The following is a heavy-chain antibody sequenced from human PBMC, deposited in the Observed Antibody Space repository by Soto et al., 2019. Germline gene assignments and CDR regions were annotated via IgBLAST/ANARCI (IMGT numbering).Heavy chain of an antibody. D-gene: IGHD3-10*01. V-gene: IGHV3-74*01. CDR3: AKVLSRSEFLWNCLHY. J-gene: IGHJ4*02. CDR2: ISNDGTGT. CDR1: GFSFSSFF. Sequence: GALRLSCEASGFSFSSFFMHWVRQGPGKGLEWVSRISNDGTGTTYADSVKGRFTISRDNSKKTLYLQMNSLRPEDTAVFYCAKVLSRSEFLWNCLHYWGQGTLVTVSS.